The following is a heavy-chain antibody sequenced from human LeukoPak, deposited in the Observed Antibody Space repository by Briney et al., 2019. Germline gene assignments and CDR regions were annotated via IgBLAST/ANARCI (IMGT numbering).Heavy chain of an antibody. V-gene: IGHV3-23*01. J-gene: IGHJ5*02. CDR3: AKAAGQWLEGNWFDP. D-gene: IGHD6-19*01. CDR2: ISGIGGST. Sequence: PGGSLRLSCAASGFTFSSYAMSWVPPAPRRGLEWVSAISGIGGSTYYAVSGGGRFTIPRDNSKNTLYLQMNSMRAGDTAVYYCAKAAGQWLEGNWFDPWGQGALVTVSS. CDR1: GFTFSSYA.